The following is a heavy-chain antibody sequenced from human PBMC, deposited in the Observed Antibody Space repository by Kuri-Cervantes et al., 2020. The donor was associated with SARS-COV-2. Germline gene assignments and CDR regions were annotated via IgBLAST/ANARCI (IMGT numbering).Heavy chain of an antibody. CDR3: ARVFGYFDWLSSLGNHRSDAFDI. J-gene: IGHJ3*02. CDR2: IKQDGTEK. V-gene: IGHV3-7*01. Sequence: GGSLRLSCAASGFTFSSYWMSWVRQAPGKGLEWVANIKQDGTEKYYVDSVKGRFTISRDNAKNSLYLQMNSLRAEDTAVYYCARVFGYFDWLSSLGNHRSDAFDIWGQGTMVTVSS. D-gene: IGHD3-9*01. CDR1: GFTFSSYW.